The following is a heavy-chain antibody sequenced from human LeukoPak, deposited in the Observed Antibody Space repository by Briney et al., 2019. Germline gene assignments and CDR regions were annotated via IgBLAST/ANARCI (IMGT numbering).Heavy chain of an antibody. D-gene: IGHD1-26*01. J-gene: IGHJ4*02. CDR2: IYYSGST. Sequence: SETLSLTCTVSGGSISSYDWSWIRQPPGKGLEWIGYIYYSGSTNYNPSLKSRVTISVDTSKNQFSLKLSSVTAADTAVYYCARSGGSYFYSFDYWGQGTLVTVSS. CDR1: GGSISSYD. CDR3: ARSGGSYFYSFDY. V-gene: IGHV4-59*01.